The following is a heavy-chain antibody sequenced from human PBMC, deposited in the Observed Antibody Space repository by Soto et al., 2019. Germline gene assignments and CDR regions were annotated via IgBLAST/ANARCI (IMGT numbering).Heavy chain of an antibody. CDR3: AKDNYDFWSGYLPTFGAFDI. J-gene: IGHJ3*02. CDR2: ISWNSGSI. Sequence: GGSLRLSCAASGFTFDDYAMHWVRQAPGKGLEWVSGISWNSGSIGYADSVKGRFTISRDNAKNSLYLQMNSLRAEDTALYYCAKDNYDFWSGYLPTFGAFDIWGQGTMVTVSS. V-gene: IGHV3-9*01. CDR1: GFTFDDYA. D-gene: IGHD3-3*01.